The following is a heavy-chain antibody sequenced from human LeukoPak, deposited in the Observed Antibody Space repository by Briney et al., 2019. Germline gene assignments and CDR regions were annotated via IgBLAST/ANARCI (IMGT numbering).Heavy chain of an antibody. V-gene: IGHV3-21*01. D-gene: IGHD3-10*01. J-gene: IGHJ4*02. CDR3: ARSIGSGSYYRWYSDY. Sequence: KPGGSLRLSCAASGFTFSSYSMNWVRQAPGKGLEWVSSISSSSSYIYYADSVKGRFTISRDNAKNSLYLQMNSLRAEDTAVYYCARSIGSGSYYRWYSDYWGQGTLVTVSS. CDR1: GFTFSSYS. CDR2: ISSSSSYI.